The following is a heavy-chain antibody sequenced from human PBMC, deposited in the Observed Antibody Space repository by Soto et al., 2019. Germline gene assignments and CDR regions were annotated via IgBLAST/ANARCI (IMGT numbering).Heavy chain of an antibody. CDR3: ARVRIVGATDDAFDI. CDR2: IYPGDSDT. J-gene: IGHJ3*02. Sequence: ADSLKISSKGSGYSFTSYWIGWVRQMPGKGLEWMGIIYPGDSDTRYSPSFQGQVTISADKSISTAYLQWSSLKASDTAMYYCARVRIVGATDDAFDIWGQGTMVTVSS. D-gene: IGHD1-26*01. V-gene: IGHV5-51*01. CDR1: GYSFTSYW.